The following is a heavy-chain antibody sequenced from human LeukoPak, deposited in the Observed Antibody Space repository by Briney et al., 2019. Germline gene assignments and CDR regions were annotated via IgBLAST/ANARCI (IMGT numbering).Heavy chain of an antibody. CDR1: GGSISSYY. Sequence: PSETLSLTCTVSGGSISSYYWSWIRQPPGKGLEWIGYIYYSGITNYNPSLQSRVTISVDTSKNQFSLKLSSVTAADTAVYYCARQGYGDYERGFDPWGQGTLVTVSS. D-gene: IGHD4-17*01. J-gene: IGHJ5*02. CDR2: IYYSGIT. V-gene: IGHV4-59*08. CDR3: ARQGYGDYERGFDP.